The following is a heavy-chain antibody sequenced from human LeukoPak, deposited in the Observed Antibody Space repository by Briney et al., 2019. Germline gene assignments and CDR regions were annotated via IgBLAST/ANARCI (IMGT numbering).Heavy chain of an antibody. CDR1: GYTFTSYG. CDR3: ARVPLSLRFLEWLLSYYFDY. Sequence: ASVKVSCKASGYTFTSYGISWVRQAPGQGFEWMGWISAYNGNTNYAQKLQGRVTMTTDTSTSTAYMELRSLRSDDTAVYYCARVPLSLRFLEWLLSYYFDYWGQGTLVTVSS. J-gene: IGHJ4*02. D-gene: IGHD3-3*01. V-gene: IGHV1-18*01. CDR2: ISAYNGNT.